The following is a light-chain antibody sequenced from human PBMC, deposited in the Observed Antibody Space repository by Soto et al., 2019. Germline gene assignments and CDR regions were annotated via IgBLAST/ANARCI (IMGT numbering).Light chain of an antibody. V-gene: IGLV2-14*01. J-gene: IGLJ1*01. CDR2: EVR. Sequence: QSALTQPASVSGSPGQSITISCTGTSSDVGGYNYVSWYQQHPGKAPKLIIYEVRNRPSGVSNRFSGSNSGNTASLTISGLQAEDEADYYCNSYTSKSTGVFGTGTKSPS. CDR3: NSYTSKSTGV. CDR1: SSDVGGYNY.